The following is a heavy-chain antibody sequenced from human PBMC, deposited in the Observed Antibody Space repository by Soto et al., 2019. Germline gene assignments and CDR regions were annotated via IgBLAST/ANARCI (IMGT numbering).Heavy chain of an antibody. D-gene: IGHD1-26*01. J-gene: IGHJ4*02. CDR2: TYYRSNWRH. V-gene: IGHV6-1*01. Sequence: PSQTLSLTCAISGDSVCSNTAAWNWIRSSPSRGLEWLGRTYYRSNWRHDYAVSVKSRITVNPDTSKNTVYLHVNTLRDEDTAVYYCARGGAMGVDYWGQGTLVTVSS. CDR3: ARGGAMGVDY. CDR1: GDSVCSNTAA.